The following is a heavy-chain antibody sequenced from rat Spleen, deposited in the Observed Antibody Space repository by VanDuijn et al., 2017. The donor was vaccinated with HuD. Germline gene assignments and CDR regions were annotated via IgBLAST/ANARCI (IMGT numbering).Heavy chain of an antibody. J-gene: IGHJ4*01. V-gene: IGHV5-20*01. CDR2: ISYDGGST. CDR1: GFTFSDYY. Sequence: EVQLVESGGGLVQPGRSLKLSCAASGFTFSDYYMAWVRQAPTKGLEWVASISYDGGSTYYRDSVKGRFTISRDSAKSTLYLQMDSLRSEDSATYYCATDGYYDGTYYAVYVMDAWGQGASVTVSS. CDR3: ATDGYYDGTYYAVYVMDA. D-gene: IGHD1-12*02.